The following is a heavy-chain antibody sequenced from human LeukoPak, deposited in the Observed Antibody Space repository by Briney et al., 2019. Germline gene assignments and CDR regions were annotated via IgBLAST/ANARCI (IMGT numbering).Heavy chain of an antibody. CDR1: GGTFSSYA. CDR3: ARGQKPGRLLAAAGTSHFDY. D-gene: IGHD6-13*01. J-gene: IGHJ4*02. Sequence: SVKVSCKASGGTFSSYAISWVRQAPGQGLEWMGGIIPIFGTANYAQKFQGRVTITADESTSTAYMELSSLRSEDTAVYHCARGQKPGRLLAAAGTSHFDYWGQGTLVTVSS. CDR2: IIPIFGTA. V-gene: IGHV1-69*01.